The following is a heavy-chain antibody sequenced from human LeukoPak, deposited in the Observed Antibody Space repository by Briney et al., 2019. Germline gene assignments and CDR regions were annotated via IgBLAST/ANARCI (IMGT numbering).Heavy chain of an antibody. CDR2: IYGAGAT. CDR3: ARLLPASRHYFDY. V-gene: IGHV3-53*01. Sequence: GGSLTLSCAAYGLTASSEYLAWVRQAPGKGLEWISVIYGAGATYYADSVEGRFTISRDTYNNALYLQMNSLRVKDTAVYHCARLLPASRHYFDYWGRGTPVTVSS. J-gene: IGHJ4*02. D-gene: IGHD6-6*01. CDR1: GLTASSEY.